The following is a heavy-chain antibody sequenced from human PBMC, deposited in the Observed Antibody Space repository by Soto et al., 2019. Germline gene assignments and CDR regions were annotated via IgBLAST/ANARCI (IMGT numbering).Heavy chain of an antibody. D-gene: IGHD3-3*01. CDR3: AIPSPRVVTDAFDI. Sequence: SETLSLTCAVYGGSFSGYYWSWIRQPPGKGLEWIGEINHSGSTNYNPSLKSRVTISVDTSKNQFSLKLSSVTAADTAVYYCAIPSPRVVTDAFDIWGPGTMVTVSS. CDR2: INHSGST. J-gene: IGHJ3*02. CDR1: GGSFSGYY. V-gene: IGHV4-34*01.